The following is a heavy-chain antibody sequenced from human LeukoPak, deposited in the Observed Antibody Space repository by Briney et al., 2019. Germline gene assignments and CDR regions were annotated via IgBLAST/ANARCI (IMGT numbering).Heavy chain of an antibody. CDR3: ARTYYYDSCGPVTDY. CDR2: VNPNSGGT. J-gene: IGHJ4*02. Sequence: ASVKVSCKASGYTFTGYYMHLVRQAPGQGLEWMGWVNPNSGGTNYAQKFQGRVTMTRDTSISTAYMELSRLRSDDTAVYYCARTYYYDSCGPVTDYWGQGTLVTVSS. V-gene: IGHV1-2*02. D-gene: IGHD3-22*01. CDR1: GYTFTGYY.